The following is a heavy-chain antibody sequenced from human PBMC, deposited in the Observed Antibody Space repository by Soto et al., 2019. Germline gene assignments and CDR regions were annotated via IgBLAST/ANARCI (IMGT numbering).Heavy chain of an antibody. CDR3: AKGLDGGYDGVPHY. CDR1: GFTFSSYA. J-gene: IGHJ4*02. V-gene: IGHV3-23*01. Sequence: EVQLLESGGGLVQPGGSLRLSCAASGFTFSSYAMTWVRQAPGKGLEWVSAISGSGDNTYYADSVKGRFTISRDSSKNTLALQMDRLRVDDTAVYYCAKGLDGGYDGVPHYWGQGTLVTVSS. CDR2: ISGSGDNT. D-gene: IGHD5-12*01.